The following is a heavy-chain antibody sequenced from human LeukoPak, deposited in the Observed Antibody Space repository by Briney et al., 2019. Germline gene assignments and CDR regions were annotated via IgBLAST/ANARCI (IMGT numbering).Heavy chain of an antibody. J-gene: IGHJ5*02. CDR3: ARYSYGFVNWFDP. Sequence: PSETLSLTCTVPGGSINSYYWSWIRQPPGKGLEWIGYIYYSGSTNYNPSLKSRVTISVDTSKNQFSLKLSSVTAADTAVYYCARYSYGFVNWFDPWGQGTLVTVSS. CDR2: IYYSGST. CDR1: GGSINSYY. D-gene: IGHD5-18*01. V-gene: IGHV4-59*01.